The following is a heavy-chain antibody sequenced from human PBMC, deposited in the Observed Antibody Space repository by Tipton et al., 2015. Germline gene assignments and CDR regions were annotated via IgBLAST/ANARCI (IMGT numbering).Heavy chain of an antibody. CDR3: ATVPTRYYDFWSGPYSGWFDP. CDR2: ISHSGTT. J-gene: IGHJ5*02. V-gene: IGHV4-59*01. Sequence: TLSLTCTVSGNSLSGYYWSWIRQPPGKGLEWIGYISHSGTTNYNPSLESRVSMSVDTSKNQFSLTLTSVTAADTAVYYCATVPTRYYDFWSGPYSGWFDPWGQGSLVTVSS. D-gene: IGHD3-3*01. CDR1: GNSLSGYY.